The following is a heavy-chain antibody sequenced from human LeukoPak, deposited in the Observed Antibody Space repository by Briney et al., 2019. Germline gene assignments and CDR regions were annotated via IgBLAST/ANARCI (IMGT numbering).Heavy chain of an antibody. CDR2: INPSGGST. J-gene: IGHJ6*03. CDR1: GYTFTSYY. CDR3: ARDPKSTMVVTPYYYYYMDV. D-gene: IGHD4-23*01. V-gene: IGHV1-46*01. Sequence: ASVKVSCKASGYTFTSYYMHWVRQAPGQGLEWMGIINPSGGSTSYAQKFQGRVTMTRDTSTSTVYMELSSLRSEDTAVYYCARDPKSTMVVTPYYYYYMDVWGKGTTVTVSS.